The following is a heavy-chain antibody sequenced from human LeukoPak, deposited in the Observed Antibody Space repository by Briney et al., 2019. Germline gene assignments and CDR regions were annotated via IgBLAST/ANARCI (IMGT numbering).Heavy chain of an antibody. CDR2: IYYSGST. Sequence: SETLSLTCAVYGGSFSGYYWSWIRQPPGKGLEWIGYIYYSGSTNYNPSLKSRVTISVDTSKNQFSLKLSSVTAADTAVYYCARGYGDYIPFDYWGQGTLVTVSS. CDR3: ARGYGDYIPFDY. V-gene: IGHV4-59*01. CDR1: GGSFSGYY. J-gene: IGHJ4*02. D-gene: IGHD4-17*01.